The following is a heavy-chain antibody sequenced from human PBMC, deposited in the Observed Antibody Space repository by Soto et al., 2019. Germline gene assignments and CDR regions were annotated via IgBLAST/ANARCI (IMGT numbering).Heavy chain of an antibody. CDR3: ARDYSSYGPFDY. CDR2: ISSSSSTT. J-gene: IGHJ4*02. Sequence: EVQLVESGGGLVQPGGSLRLSCAASGFTFSSYSMNWVRQAPGKGLEWVSYISSSSSTTYYADSVKGRFTISRDNAKNALCLQMHGLGAEDTSVYYCARDYSSYGPFDYWGQGTLVTVSP. V-gene: IGHV3-48*01. D-gene: IGHD5-18*01. CDR1: GFTFSSYS.